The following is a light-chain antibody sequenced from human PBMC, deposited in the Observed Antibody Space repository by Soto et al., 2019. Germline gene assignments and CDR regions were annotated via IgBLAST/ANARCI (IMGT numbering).Light chain of an antibody. CDR2: GAF. CDR3: LQDHNYPWT. CDR1: QSIRND. J-gene: IGKJ1*01. Sequence: AIQMTQSPSSLSASVGDRVTITCRASQSIRNDLGWYQQKPGNAPKLLIYGAFNLQTGVPSRFSGSGFGTDFTLTISSLQPEDFATYYCLQDHNYPWTFGQGTKVDIK. V-gene: IGKV1-6*01.